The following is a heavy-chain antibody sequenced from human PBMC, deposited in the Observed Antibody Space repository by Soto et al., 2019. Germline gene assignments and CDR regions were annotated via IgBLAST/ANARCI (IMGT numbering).Heavy chain of an antibody. CDR3: ARGTYYDFWSGYLYYYYYMDV. J-gene: IGHJ6*03. D-gene: IGHD3-3*01. CDR1: GDSVSSNSAA. CDR2: TYYRSKWYN. V-gene: IGHV6-1*01. Sequence: SQTLSLTCAISGDSVSSNSAAWNWIRQSPSRGLEWLGRTYYRSKWYNDYAVSVKSRITINPDTSKNQFSLQLNSVTPEDTAVYYCARGTYYDFWSGYLYYYYYMDVWGKGTTVTVSS.